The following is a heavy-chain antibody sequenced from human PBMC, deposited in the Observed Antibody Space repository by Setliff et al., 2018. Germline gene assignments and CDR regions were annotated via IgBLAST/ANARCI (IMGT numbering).Heavy chain of an antibody. Sequence: ASVKVSCKASGYTFSNYGITWVRQAPGQGLEWMGWISAYTGSTKFAQKFQGRVTMTTDTSTSTAYLELRSLTSDDTAVYYCSKLVRYCTTTACQGASGAEFWGQGTLVTVSS. D-gene: IGHD2-8*01. V-gene: IGHV1-18*01. CDR3: SKLVRYCTTTACQGASGAEF. J-gene: IGHJ4*02. CDR2: ISAYTGST. CDR1: GYTFSNYG.